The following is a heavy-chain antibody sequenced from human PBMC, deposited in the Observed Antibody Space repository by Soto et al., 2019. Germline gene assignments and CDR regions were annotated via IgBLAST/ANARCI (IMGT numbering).Heavy chain of an antibody. V-gene: IGHV3-30-3*01. CDR3: ARGTSIYCTSTTCTRFY. J-gene: IGHJ4*02. D-gene: IGHD2-2*01. CDR1: GFTFSNYA. Sequence: GGSLRLSCAASGFTFSNYAMHWVRQAPGKGLEWVAVFSYDGSNKYYADSVKGRFTISRDNSKNTLYLQMNSLRAEDAAVYYCARGTSIYCTSTTCTRFYWGQGTLVTVSS. CDR2: FSYDGSNK.